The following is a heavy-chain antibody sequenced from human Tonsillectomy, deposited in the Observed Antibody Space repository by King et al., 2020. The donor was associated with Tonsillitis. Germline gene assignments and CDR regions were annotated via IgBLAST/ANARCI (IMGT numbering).Heavy chain of an antibody. J-gene: IGHJ3*02. CDR2: ISYDGSNK. V-gene: IGHV3-30*04. D-gene: IGHD5-24*01. Sequence: VQLVESGGGVVQPGRSLRLSCAVSGFTFNSYAMHWVRQAPGKGLEWVALISYDGSNKYYADSVKGRFTISRDNSKNTLYLQMNSLRAEDTAVYYCAREFWGMATIAHDAFDIWGQGTMVTVSS. CDR3: AREFWGMATIAHDAFDI. CDR1: GFTFNSYA.